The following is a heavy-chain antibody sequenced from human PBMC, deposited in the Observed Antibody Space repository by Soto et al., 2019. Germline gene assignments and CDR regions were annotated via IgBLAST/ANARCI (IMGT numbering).Heavy chain of an antibody. CDR3: ACDLGAPGRGSAVGYYYHYGMDV. D-gene: IGHD2-2*01. J-gene: IGHJ6*02. CDR1: EFTFSSYW. V-gene: IGHV3-7*05. CDR2: IKEDGSEK. Sequence: EVQLVESGGGLVQPGGSLRLSCAASEFTFSSYWMNWVRQAPGKGLEWVANIKEDGSEKYYVDSVKGRFTISRDNAKNSLYLQMNSLRGEDTAVYYCACDLGAPGRGSAVGYYYHYGMDVWGQGTTVTVSS.